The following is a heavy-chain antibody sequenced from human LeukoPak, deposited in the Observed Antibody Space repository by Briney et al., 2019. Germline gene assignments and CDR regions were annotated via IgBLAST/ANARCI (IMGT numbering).Heavy chain of an antibody. V-gene: IGHV4-4*07. CDR1: GGSISSYY. CDR2: IYTSGST. J-gene: IGHJ5*02. D-gene: IGHD3-22*01. Sequence: SETLSLTCTVSGGSISSYYWSWIRQPAGKGLEWIGRIYTSGSTNYNPSLKSRVTMSVDTSKNQFSLKLSSVTAAGTAVYYCARDDSSGYPILANWFDPWGQGTLVTVSS. CDR3: ARDDSSGYPILANWFDP.